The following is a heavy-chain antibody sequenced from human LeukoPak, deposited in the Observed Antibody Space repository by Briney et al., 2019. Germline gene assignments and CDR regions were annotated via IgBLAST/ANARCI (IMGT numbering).Heavy chain of an antibody. CDR1: GGSISSGSYY. Sequence: SETLSLTCTVSGGSISSGSYYWSWIRQPAGKGLEWIGRIYTSGSTNYNPSLKSRVTTSVDTSKNQFSLKLTSVTAADTAVYYCARGLLKGQLHLGYSYYMDVWGKGTTITVSS. D-gene: IGHD2-2*01. CDR3: ARGLLKGQLHLGYSYYMDV. CDR2: IYTSGST. V-gene: IGHV4-61*02. J-gene: IGHJ6*03.